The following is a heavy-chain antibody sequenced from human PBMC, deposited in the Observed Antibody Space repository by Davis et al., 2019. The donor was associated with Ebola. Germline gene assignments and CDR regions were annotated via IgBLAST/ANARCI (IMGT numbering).Heavy chain of an antibody. D-gene: IGHD6-13*01. CDR1: GGSISSSSYY. Sequence: SETLSLTCTVSGGSISSSSYYWGWIRQPPGKGLEWIGSIYYSGSTYYNPSLKSRVTISVDTSKNQFSLKLSSVIAADTAVYYCARRGRAMDVWGQGTTVTVSS. J-gene: IGHJ6*02. CDR3: ARRGRAMDV. CDR2: IYYSGST. V-gene: IGHV4-39*01.